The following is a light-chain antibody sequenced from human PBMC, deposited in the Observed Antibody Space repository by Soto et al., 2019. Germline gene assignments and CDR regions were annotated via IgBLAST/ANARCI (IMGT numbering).Light chain of an antibody. CDR3: QQYQSLT. CDR2: HTS. CDR1: QTVNSR. Sequence: EIVLTQSPATLSSSPGERATLSCRASQTVNSRLAWYQHKPGQAPRLLIYHTSNRATGIPARFSGSGSGTDFTLTITRLEPEDFAVYYCQQYQSLTFGGGTKVDIK. V-gene: IGKV3-11*01. J-gene: IGKJ4*01.